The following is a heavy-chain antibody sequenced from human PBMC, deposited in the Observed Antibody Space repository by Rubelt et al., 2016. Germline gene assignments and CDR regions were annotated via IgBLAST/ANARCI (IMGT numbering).Heavy chain of an antibody. Sequence: GKGLVWVSRINTDGSTSYVDSVKGRFSISRDNSKNRLYLQMNSLRAEDTAVYYCATDPVEATTVRHFDYWGQGTLVTVSS. J-gene: IGHJ4*02. V-gene: IGHV3-74*01. CDR3: ATDPVEATTVRHFDY. CDR2: INTDGST. D-gene: IGHD1-26*01.